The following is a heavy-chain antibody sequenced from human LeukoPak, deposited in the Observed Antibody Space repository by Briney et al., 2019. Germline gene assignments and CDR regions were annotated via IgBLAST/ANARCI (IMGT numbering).Heavy chain of an antibody. V-gene: IGHV4-4*09. J-gene: IGHJ4*02. Sequence: SETLSLTCTVSGGSISSYYWSWIRQPPGKGLEWIGYIYTCGSTNYNPSLKSRVTISVDTSKNQFSLKLSSVTAADTAVYYCARLRMYRDGYNFDYWGQGTLVTVSS. CDR2: IYTCGST. D-gene: IGHD5-24*01. CDR3: ARLRMYRDGYNFDY. CDR1: GGSISSYY.